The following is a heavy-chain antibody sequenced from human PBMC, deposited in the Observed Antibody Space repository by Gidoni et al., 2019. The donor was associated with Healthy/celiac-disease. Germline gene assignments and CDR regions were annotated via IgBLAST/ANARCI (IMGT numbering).Heavy chain of an antibody. V-gene: IGHV4-59*08. CDR3: RCGDYGGGGIDY. D-gene: IGHD4-17*01. CDR1: GGSISSYY. Sequence: QVQLQESGPGLVKPSETLSLTCTVSGGSISSYYWSWIRQPPGKGLVWIGYIYSSGGTNDNPSPKIRVTISVDTSKNQFSLKLSSVTAADTAVYYCRCGDYGGGGIDYWGQGTLVTVSS. J-gene: IGHJ4*02. CDR2: IYSSGGT.